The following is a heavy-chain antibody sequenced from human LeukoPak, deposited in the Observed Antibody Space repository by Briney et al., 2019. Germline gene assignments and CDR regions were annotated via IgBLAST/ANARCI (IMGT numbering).Heavy chain of an antibody. V-gene: IGHV4-59*01. Sequence: SETLSLTCTVSGGSISSYYWSWIRQPPGKGLEWIGYIYYSGSTNYNPSLKSRVTISVDTSKNQSSLKLSSVTAADTAVYYCARTTEAHSWRTRYYDYYMDVWGKGTTVTVSS. J-gene: IGHJ6*03. CDR2: IYYSGST. CDR3: ARTTEAHSWRTRYYDYYMDV. CDR1: GGSISSYY. D-gene: IGHD6-13*01.